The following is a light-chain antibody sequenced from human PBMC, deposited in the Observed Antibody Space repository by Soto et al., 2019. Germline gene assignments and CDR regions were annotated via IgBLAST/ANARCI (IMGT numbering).Light chain of an antibody. CDR3: QVWDSRSDHRSYV. CDR2: YDS. V-gene: IGLV3-21*04. J-gene: IGLJ1*01. Sequence: SYELTQPPSVSVAPGKTARITCGGNNIGSKSVHWYQQKPGQAPVLVIYYDSDRPSGIPERFSGSNSGNTATLTISRVEAGDEADYYCQVWDSRSDHRSYVFGTGTKLTVL. CDR1: NIGSKS.